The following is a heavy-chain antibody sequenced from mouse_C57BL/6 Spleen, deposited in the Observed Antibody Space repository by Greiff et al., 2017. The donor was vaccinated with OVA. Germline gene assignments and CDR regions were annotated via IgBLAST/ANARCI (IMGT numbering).Heavy chain of an antibody. D-gene: IGHD2-5*01. CDR1: GYTFTSYW. CDR2: IDPSDSYT. V-gene: IGHV1-50*01. CDR3: ARAYSNFFFDY. Sequence: VQLQQPGAELVKPGASVKLSCKASGYTFTSYWMQWVKQRPGQGLEWIGEIDPSDSYTNYNQKFQGQATLTVDTSSSTAYMQLSSLTSEDSAVYYCARAYSNFFFDYWGQGTTLTVSS. J-gene: IGHJ2*01.